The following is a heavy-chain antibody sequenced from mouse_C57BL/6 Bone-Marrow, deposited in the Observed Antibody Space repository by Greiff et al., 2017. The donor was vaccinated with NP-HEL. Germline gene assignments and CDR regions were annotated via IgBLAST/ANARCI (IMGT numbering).Heavy chain of an antibody. CDR3: ARSLYGYDGD. CDR1: GYTFTSYW. D-gene: IGHD2-2*01. Sequence: QVQLQQPGAELVKPGASVKLSCKASGYTFTSYWMHWVKQRPGQGLEWIGMIHPNSGSTNDNEKFKSKATLTVDKSSSTAYMQLSSLTSEDSAVYYCARSLYGYDGDWGQGTTLTVSS. J-gene: IGHJ2*01. CDR2: IHPNSGST. V-gene: IGHV1-64*01.